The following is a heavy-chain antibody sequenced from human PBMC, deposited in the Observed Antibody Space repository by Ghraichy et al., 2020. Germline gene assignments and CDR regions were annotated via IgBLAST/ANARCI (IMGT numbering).Heavy chain of an antibody. CDR2: INHSGST. Sequence: SETLSLTCAVYGGSFSGYYWSWIRQPPGKGLEWIGEINHSGSTNYNPSLKSRVTISVDTSKNQFSLKLSPVTAADTAVYYCARGGYCSSTSCYNPPATSFDYWGQGTLVTVSS. CDR1: GGSFSGYY. J-gene: IGHJ4*02. CDR3: ARGGYCSSTSCYNPPATSFDY. V-gene: IGHV4-34*01. D-gene: IGHD2-2*01.